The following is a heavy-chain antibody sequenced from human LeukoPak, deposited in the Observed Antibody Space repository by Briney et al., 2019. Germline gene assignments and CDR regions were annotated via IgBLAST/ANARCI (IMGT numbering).Heavy chain of an antibody. CDR1: GYTFISYD. J-gene: IGHJ4*02. CDR2: ISAHSGKT. Sequence: ASVKVSCKASGYTFISYDISWARQAPGQGLEWVGWISAHSGKTNYAHKVQGRVTMTTDTSTSTAYMELRSLTSDDTAIYYCARGGASSGYDYWGQGTLVTVSS. D-gene: IGHD5-12*01. CDR3: ARGGASSGYDY. V-gene: IGHV1-18*01.